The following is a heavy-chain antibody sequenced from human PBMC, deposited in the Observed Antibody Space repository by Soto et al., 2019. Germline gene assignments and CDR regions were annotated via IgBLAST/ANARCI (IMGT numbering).Heavy chain of an antibody. Sequence: PSETLSLTCTVSGGSIRGYYWTWIRQAPGKGLEWIGYIHYSGNANYNPSLRSRVSLSVDTSKNQFSLKLSSVTAADTAVYYCTREELERRFDYWGQGALVTVSS. J-gene: IGHJ4*02. D-gene: IGHD1-1*01. CDR2: IHYSGNA. V-gene: IGHV4-59*01. CDR3: TREELERRFDY. CDR1: GGSIRGYY.